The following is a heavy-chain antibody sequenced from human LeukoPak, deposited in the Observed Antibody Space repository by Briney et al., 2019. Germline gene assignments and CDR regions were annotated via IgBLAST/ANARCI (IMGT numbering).Heavy chain of an antibody. D-gene: IGHD2-2*01. J-gene: IGHJ5*02. Sequence: SETLSLTCTVSGASISSSNFYRDWIRQSPGKGLEWIGNIYYGETTSYNPSFKSRVTISVDTSKNQFSLKLSSVTAADTAVYYCARDDRRYCSSTSCYRNWFDPWGQGTLVTVSS. CDR3: ARDDRRYCSSTSCYRNWFDP. CDR1: GASISSSNFY. V-gene: IGHV4-39*07. CDR2: IYYGETT.